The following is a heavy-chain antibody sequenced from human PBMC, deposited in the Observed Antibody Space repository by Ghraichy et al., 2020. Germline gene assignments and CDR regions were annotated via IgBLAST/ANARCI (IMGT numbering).Heavy chain of an antibody. Sequence: ASVKVSCKASGYTFTGYYMHWVRQAPGQGLEWMGWINPNSGGTNYAQKFQGRVTMTRDTSISTAYMELSRLRSDDTAVYYCARDQYYDSSGTYYFDYWGQGTLVTVSS. D-gene: IGHD3-22*01. CDR3: ARDQYYDSSGTYYFDY. CDR2: INPNSGGT. V-gene: IGHV1-2*02. J-gene: IGHJ4*02. CDR1: GYTFTGYY.